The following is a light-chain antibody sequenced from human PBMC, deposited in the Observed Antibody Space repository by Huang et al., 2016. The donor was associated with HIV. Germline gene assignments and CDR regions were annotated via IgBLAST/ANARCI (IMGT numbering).Light chain of an antibody. J-gene: IGKJ5*01. V-gene: IGKV4-1*01. CDR3: QQYYSSPIT. CDR1: QSLLYSSNNKNY. Sequence: DIVMTQSPDSLAVSLGERATINCKSSQSLLYSSNNKNYLAWYQQRPGQPPNLLSYWAATRESGVPDRFSGSGSGTDFTLTISSLQAEDVAVYYCQQYYSSPITFGQGTRLEIK. CDR2: WAA.